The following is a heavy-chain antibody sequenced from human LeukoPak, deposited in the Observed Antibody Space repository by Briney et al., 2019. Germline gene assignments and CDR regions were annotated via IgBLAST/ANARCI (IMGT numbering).Heavy chain of an antibody. CDR1: GGSISSGDYY. J-gene: IGHJ4*02. D-gene: IGHD3-10*01. V-gene: IGHV4-30-4*01. CDR2: IYYSGST. CDR3: ARKFEDHKSPFGYFDY. Sequence: PSETLSLTCPVSGGSISSGDYYWSWIRQPPGKGLEWIGYIYYSGSTYYNPSLKSRVTISVDTSKNQFSLKLSSVTAADTAVYYCARKFEDHKSPFGYFDYWGQGTLVTVSS.